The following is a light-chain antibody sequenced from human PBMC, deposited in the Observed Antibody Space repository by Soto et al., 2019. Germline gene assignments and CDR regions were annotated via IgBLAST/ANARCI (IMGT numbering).Light chain of an antibody. Sequence: DIVMTQSPDSLAVPLGGRATVNCRSSQSLLYTSNNRHYLAWFQQKPGQPPKLLIYRASTRESGVPDRFSGRGSGTDFTLTISSLQAEDVAVYYCQQYHTSPITFGQGTRLEIK. CDR1: QSLLYTSNNRHY. V-gene: IGKV4-1*01. J-gene: IGKJ5*01. CDR3: QQYHTSPIT. CDR2: RAS.